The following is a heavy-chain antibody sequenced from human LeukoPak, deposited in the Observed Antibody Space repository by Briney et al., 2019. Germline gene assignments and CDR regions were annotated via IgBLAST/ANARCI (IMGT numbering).Heavy chain of an antibody. Sequence: SQTLSLTCGISGDSVSSNSAGWNWVRQSPTGGLEWLGRTYYGSKWYNDYAVSVRSRITINPDTSKNQFSLQLKSVTPEDTAVYYCASEDSSAWGYFDAWGQGTLVTVAS. CDR2: TYYGSKWYN. J-gene: IGHJ5*02. CDR3: ASEDSSAWGYFDA. CDR1: GDSVSSNSAG. V-gene: IGHV6-1*01. D-gene: IGHD6-19*01.